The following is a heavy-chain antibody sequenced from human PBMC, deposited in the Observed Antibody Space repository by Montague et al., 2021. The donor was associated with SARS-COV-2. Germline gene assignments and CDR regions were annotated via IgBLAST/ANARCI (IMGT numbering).Heavy chain of an antibody. D-gene: IGHD3-10*01. CDR2: VSYRGST. Sequence: SETRSFTCSVSGGSMSSYHWVWIRQPPGKGLEWIGYVSYRGSTNYNLSLKSRVTISLDTSKNRFSLRVTSVTAADTAVYYCARDVRYYYDQWGQGILVTVSS. CDR1: GGSMSSYH. V-gene: IGHV4-59*01. J-gene: IGHJ4*02. CDR3: ARDVRYYYDQ.